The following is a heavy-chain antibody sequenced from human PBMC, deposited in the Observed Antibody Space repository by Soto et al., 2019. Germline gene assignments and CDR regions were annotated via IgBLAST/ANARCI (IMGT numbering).Heavy chain of an antibody. Sequence: GGSLRLSCAASGFTFSDHYIDWVRQSPGKGLEWVGRTRDKGNTYTTEYAASVKGRFTISRDDSKNSLYLQMHSLKTEDTAVYYCARSGSSTTCYDYWGQGTLVTVSS. CDR1: GFTFSDHY. CDR3: ARSGSSTTCYDY. V-gene: IGHV3-72*01. J-gene: IGHJ4*02. CDR2: TRDKGNTYTT. D-gene: IGHD2-2*01.